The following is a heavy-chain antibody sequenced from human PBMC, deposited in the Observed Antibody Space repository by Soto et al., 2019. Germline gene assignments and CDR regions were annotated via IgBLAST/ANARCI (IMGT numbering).Heavy chain of an antibody. D-gene: IGHD1-26*01. V-gene: IGHV4-59*01. Sequence: QVHLQESGPGLVKPPETLSLTCSVSGGSFSGYYWSWIRQSPGKGLEWIGSIYYTGSTKYNLSLKGRATISVDSSSSRVSLRLNSLTAADTALYFFARGGLVPTRGVFDYWGRGARVTVAS. CDR2: IYYTGST. J-gene: IGHJ4*02. CDR3: ARGGLVPTRGVFDY. CDR1: GGSFSGYY.